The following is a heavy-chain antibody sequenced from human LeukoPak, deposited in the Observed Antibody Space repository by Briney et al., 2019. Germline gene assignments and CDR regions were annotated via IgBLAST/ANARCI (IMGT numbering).Heavy chain of an antibody. Sequence: GGSLRLSCAASGFTFSSYSMNWVRQAPGKGLEWVSSISSSSSYIYYADSVKGRFTISRDNAKNSLYLQMNSLRAEDTAVYYCASPGYSSSWYGYFQHWGQGTPVTVSS. V-gene: IGHV3-21*01. D-gene: IGHD6-13*01. CDR1: GFTFSSYS. J-gene: IGHJ1*01. CDR2: ISSSSSYI. CDR3: ASPGYSSSWYGYFQH.